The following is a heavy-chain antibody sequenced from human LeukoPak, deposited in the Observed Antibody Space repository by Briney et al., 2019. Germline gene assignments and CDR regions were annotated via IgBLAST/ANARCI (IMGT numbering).Heavy chain of an antibody. V-gene: IGHV1-8*01. CDR1: GYTFTSYD. Sequence: ASVKVSCKASGYTFTSYDINWVRQATGQGLEWMGWMNPNSGNTGYAQKFQGRVTMTRNTSISTAYMELSSLRSEDTAVYYCARGASPTDYDFDYWSQGTLVTVSS. CDR3: ARGASPTDYDFDY. CDR2: MNPNSGNT. J-gene: IGHJ4*02. D-gene: IGHD3-16*01.